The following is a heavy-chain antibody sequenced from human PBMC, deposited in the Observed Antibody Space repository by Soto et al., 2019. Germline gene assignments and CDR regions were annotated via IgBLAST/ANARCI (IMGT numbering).Heavy chain of an antibody. J-gene: IGHJ3*02. CDR2: ILYSGST. CDR1: GGSISSSNFY. D-gene: IGHD3-10*01. Sequence: SETLSLTCTVSGGSISSSNFYWAWIRQPPGEGLEWIGNILYSGSTYYNSSLRSRVTISVDTSKRLFSLKVGSVTAADTAVYYCARLASGGAFDIWGQGTVVTVSS. CDR3: ARLASGGAFDI. V-gene: IGHV4-39*01.